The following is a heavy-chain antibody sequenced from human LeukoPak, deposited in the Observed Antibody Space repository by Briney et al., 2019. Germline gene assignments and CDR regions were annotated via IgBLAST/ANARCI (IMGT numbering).Heavy chain of an antibody. CDR1: GFIVSNNY. D-gene: IGHD3-22*01. V-gene: IGHV3-53*01. J-gene: IGHJ4*02. Sequence: GGSLRLSCAASGFIVSNNYMSWVRQAPGKGLEWVSVIYSGGSTYYADSVKGRFTISRDNSKNTMYLQMNSLRAEDTAVYYCARYYYDSSGYPYYFDYWGQGTLVTVSS. CDR3: ARYYYDSSGYPYYFDY. CDR2: IYSGGST.